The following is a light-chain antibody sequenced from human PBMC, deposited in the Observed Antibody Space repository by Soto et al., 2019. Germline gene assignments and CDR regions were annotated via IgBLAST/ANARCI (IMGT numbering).Light chain of an antibody. J-gene: IGLJ1*01. CDR3: AAWDDSLNGYV. V-gene: IGLV1-44*01. Sequence: VLTXPPSASGTPGQRVTISRSGSSSNIGSNTVNWYQQLPGTAPKLLIYSNNQRPSGVPDRFSGSKSGTSASLAISGLQSEDEADYYCAAWDDSLNGYVFGTGTKVTVL. CDR1: SSNIGSNT. CDR2: SNN.